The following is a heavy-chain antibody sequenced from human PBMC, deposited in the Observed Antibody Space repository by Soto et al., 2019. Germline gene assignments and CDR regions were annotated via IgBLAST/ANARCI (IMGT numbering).Heavy chain of an antibody. CDR2: MTHTGST. D-gene: IGHD6-6*01. J-gene: IGHJ6*02. Sequence: SETLSLTCAVHGGSFTDYYWSWIRQPPGKGLEWIGEMTHTGSTYYNPSLKSRVTISLGTSKNQFSLILSSVTAADTAVYYCARQGRPRPRDYYYYYGMDVWGQGTTVTVSS. CDR3: ARQGRPRPRDYYYYYGMDV. CDR1: GGSFTDYY. V-gene: IGHV4-34*01.